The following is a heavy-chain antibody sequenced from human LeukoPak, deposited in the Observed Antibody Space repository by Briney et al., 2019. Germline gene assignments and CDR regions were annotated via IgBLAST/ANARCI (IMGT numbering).Heavy chain of an antibody. CDR1: GGSISSYY. D-gene: IGHD6-6*01. CDR3: ARESFGAARPYYYYYMDV. Sequence: SETLSLTCTVSGGSISSYYWSWIRQPAGKGLEWIGRIYTSGSTNYNPSLKSRVTISVDTSKNQFSLKLSSVTAADTAVYYCARESFGAARPYYYYYMDVWGKGTAVTVSS. V-gene: IGHV4-4*07. CDR2: IYTSGST. J-gene: IGHJ6*03.